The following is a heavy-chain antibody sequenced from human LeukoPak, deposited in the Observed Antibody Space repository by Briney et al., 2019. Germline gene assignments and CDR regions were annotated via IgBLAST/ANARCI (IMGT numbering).Heavy chain of an antibody. J-gene: IGHJ4*02. D-gene: IGHD3-22*01. CDR1: GLTFSSYA. Sequence: GGSLRLSCAASGLTFSSYAMSWVRQAPGKGLDWVSAISGRGGSTYYADSVKGRFTISRDNSKNTLYLQMNSLRAEDTAVYYCAKDLTDYDSSGYYYSPPFDYWGQGTLVTVSS. CDR3: AKDLTDYDSSGYYYSPPFDY. CDR2: ISGRGGST. V-gene: IGHV3-23*01.